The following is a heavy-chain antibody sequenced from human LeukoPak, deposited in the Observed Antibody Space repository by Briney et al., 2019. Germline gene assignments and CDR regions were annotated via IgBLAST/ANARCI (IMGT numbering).Heavy chain of an antibody. CDR2: IYPSDSDT. V-gene: IGHV5-51*01. D-gene: IGHD1-26*01. J-gene: IGHJ4*02. CDR3: ARRDSGAWYYFDY. CDR1: GYTYTNYW. Sequence: GESLKISCKGSGYTYTNYWIAWGRPMPGKGLEWMGIIYPSDSDTRYSPSFQGQVTISADKSINTAYLQWSSLRASDSAMYYCARRDSGAWYYFDYWGQGTLVTVSS.